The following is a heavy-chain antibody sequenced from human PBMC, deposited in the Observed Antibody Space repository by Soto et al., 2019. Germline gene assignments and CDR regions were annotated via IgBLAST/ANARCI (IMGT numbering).Heavy chain of an antibody. V-gene: IGHV1-18*01. CDR1: GYPFTSYV. Sequence: GASLKVSCKSSGYPFTSYVISWVRQAPGQGLEWMGWISAYNGNTNYAQKLQGRVTMTTDTSTSTAYMEVRSLRSDDTAVYYCAKDSINRNGIYDPFDIWGQGTMVTVSS. J-gene: IGHJ3*02. CDR3: AKDSINRNGIYDPFDI. D-gene: IGHD3-3*02. CDR2: ISAYNGNT.